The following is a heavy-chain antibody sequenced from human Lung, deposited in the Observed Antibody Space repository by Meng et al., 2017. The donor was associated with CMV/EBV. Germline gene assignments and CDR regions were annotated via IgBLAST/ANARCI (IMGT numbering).Heavy chain of an antibody. J-gene: IGHJ3*02. Sequence: GGSLRLSCKGSGYSFISYWIGWVRQMPGKGLEWMGIIHPGDSETRYSPSFQGQATISADKSITTAYLQWSSLKASDTAMYYCARRRGITIFGVASRRSDAFDIWXQGTMVXVSS. CDR1: GYSFISYW. V-gene: IGHV5-51*01. D-gene: IGHD3-3*01. CDR2: IHPGDSET. CDR3: ARRRGITIFGVASRRSDAFDI.